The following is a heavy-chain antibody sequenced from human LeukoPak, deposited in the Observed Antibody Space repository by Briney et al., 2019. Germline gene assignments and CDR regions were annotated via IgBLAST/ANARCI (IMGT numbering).Heavy chain of an antibody. Sequence: ASVKVSCKASGYTFTSYDINWVRQATGQGLEWMGWMNPNSGNTGYAQKFQGRVTMTRNTSISTAYMELSSLRSEDTAVYYCARGRVRDSSGWYRWCAFDIWGQGTMVTVSS. CDR1: GYTFTSYD. CDR3: ARGRVRDSSGWYRWCAFDI. D-gene: IGHD6-19*01. V-gene: IGHV1-8*01. J-gene: IGHJ3*02. CDR2: MNPNSGNT.